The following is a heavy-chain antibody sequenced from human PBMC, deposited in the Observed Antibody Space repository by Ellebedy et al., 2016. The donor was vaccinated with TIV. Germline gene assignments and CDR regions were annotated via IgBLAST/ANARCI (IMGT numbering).Heavy chain of an antibody. D-gene: IGHD2-15*01. CDR3: ARVSCSGTDCPSPTYYYYMDV. Sequence: ASVKVSCXAPGGTFNNYAISWVRQAPGRGLEWMGEIIPMFGTANYAQKFQDRVTITADESTSTAYMEMSSLRSDDTAVYYCARVSCSGTDCPSPTYYYYMDVWGKGTSVTVSS. J-gene: IGHJ6*03. CDR1: GGTFNNYA. V-gene: IGHV1-69*13. CDR2: IIPMFGTA.